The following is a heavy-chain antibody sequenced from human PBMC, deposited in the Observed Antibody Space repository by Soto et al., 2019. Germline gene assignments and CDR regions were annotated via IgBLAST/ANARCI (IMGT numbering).Heavy chain of an antibody. V-gene: IGHV1-2*04. CDR1: GYTFTGYY. D-gene: IGHD3-22*01. Sequence: ASVKVSCKASGYTFTGYYIHWVRQAPGQGLEWMGWFNPNSGGTNYAQKFQGWVTMTRDTSISTAYMELSRLRSDDTAVYYCARVSDSSGYFTFDYWGQGTLVTVSS. CDR2: FNPNSGGT. CDR3: ARVSDSSGYFTFDY. J-gene: IGHJ4*02.